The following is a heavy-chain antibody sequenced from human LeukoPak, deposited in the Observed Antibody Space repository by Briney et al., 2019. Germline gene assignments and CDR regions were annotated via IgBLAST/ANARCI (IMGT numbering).Heavy chain of an antibody. Sequence: GGSLRLSCAASGFTFSSYAMSWVRQAPGKGLEWVSAISGSGGSTYYADSVKGRFTISRDNSKNTLYLQMNSLRAEDTAVYYCAKDGGGYYYDSSGYYVLYWGQGTLVTVSS. CDR1: GFTFSSYA. J-gene: IGHJ4*02. V-gene: IGHV3-23*01. D-gene: IGHD3-22*01. CDR2: ISGSGGST. CDR3: AKDGGGYYYDSSGYYVLY.